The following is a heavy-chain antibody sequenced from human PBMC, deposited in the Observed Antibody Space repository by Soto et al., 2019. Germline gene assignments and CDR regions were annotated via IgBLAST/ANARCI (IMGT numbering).Heavy chain of an antibody. CDR2: IIPIFGTA. CDR1: GGTFSSYA. J-gene: IGHJ2*01. D-gene: IGHD5-18*01. CDR3: ASRGGDVDTAMVEGWYFDL. V-gene: IGHV1-69*12. Sequence: QVQLVQSGAEVKKPGSSVKVSCKASGGTFSSYAISWVRQAPGQGLEWMGGIIPIFGTANYAQKFQGRVTITADESTSXAXXELSSLRSEDTAVYYCASRGGDVDTAMVEGWYFDLWGRGTLVTVSS.